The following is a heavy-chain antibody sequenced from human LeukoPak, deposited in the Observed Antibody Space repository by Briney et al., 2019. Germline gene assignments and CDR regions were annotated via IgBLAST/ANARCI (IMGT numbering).Heavy chain of an antibody. D-gene: IGHD6-19*01. V-gene: IGHV3-7*03. Sequence: GGSLRLSCTASGFTFSSHWMTWVRQPPGKGLEWEANIKEDGGVEYYVDSVKGRFTISRDNTKNALYLQMNNLRADDTAVYFCARDSRWLLDYWGQGTLITVSS. CDR1: GFTFSSHW. J-gene: IGHJ4*02. CDR3: ARDSRWLLDY. CDR2: IKEDGGVE.